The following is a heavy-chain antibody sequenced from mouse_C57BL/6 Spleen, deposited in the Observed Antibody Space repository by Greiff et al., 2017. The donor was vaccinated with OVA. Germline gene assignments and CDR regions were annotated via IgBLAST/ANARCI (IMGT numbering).Heavy chain of an antibody. CDR3: TRGFMSTVVHPPFAY. J-gene: IGHJ3*01. CDR1: GFNIKDYY. Sequence: VQLKESGAELVRPGASVKLSCTASGFNIKDYYMHWVKQRPEQGLEWIGRIDPEDGDTEYAPKFQGKATMSADTSSNTAYLQLSSLTSEDTAVYYCTRGFMSTVVHPPFAYWGQGTLVTGSA. CDR2: IDPEDGDT. D-gene: IGHD1-1*01. V-gene: IGHV14-1*01.